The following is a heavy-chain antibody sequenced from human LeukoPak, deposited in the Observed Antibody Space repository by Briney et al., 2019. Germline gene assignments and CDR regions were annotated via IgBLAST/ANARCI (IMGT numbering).Heavy chain of an antibody. CDR3: ARDTYYYGSGGPYDAFDI. V-gene: IGHV4-39*07. D-gene: IGHD3-10*01. Sequence: SETLSLTCTVSGGSISSSSYYWGWIRQPPGKGLEWIGSIYYSGSTYYNPSLKSRVTISVDTSKNQFSLKLSSVTAADTAVYYCARDTYYYGSGGPYDAFDIWGQGTMVTVSS. J-gene: IGHJ3*02. CDR1: GGSISSSSYY. CDR2: IYYSGST.